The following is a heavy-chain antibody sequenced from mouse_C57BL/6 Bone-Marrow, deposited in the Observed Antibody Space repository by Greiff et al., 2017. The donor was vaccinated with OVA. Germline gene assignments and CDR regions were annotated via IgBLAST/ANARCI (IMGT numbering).Heavy chain of an antibody. CDR2: INPNNGGT. J-gene: IGHJ1*03. CDR1: GYTFTDYN. D-gene: IGHD1-1*01. CDR3: ARSGYYYGSTYFDV. V-gene: IGHV1-18*01. Sequence: EVQLQQSGPELVKPGASVKIPCKASGYTFTDYNMDWVKQSHGKSLEWIGDINPNNGGTIYDQKFKGKATLTVDKSSSTAYMELRSLTSEDTAVYYCARSGYYYGSTYFDVWGTGTTVTVSS.